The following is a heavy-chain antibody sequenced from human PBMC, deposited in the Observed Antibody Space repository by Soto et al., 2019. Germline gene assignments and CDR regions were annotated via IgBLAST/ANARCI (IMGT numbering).Heavy chain of an antibody. CDR3: ARTYECAKSDCYRAFDI. CDR1: GFTFSSYA. V-gene: IGHV3-30*04. D-gene: IGHD2-21*02. Sequence: QVQLVESGGGEILPGGSLRLSCAASGFTFSSYAMHWVRQAPGTGPEWVAATSSDGTDNVYADSVSGRFTISRDNSKNTLYLQMNSLRSEDAAVYYCARTYECAKSDCYRAFDIWGQGTMVTVSS. J-gene: IGHJ3*02. CDR2: TSSDGTDN.